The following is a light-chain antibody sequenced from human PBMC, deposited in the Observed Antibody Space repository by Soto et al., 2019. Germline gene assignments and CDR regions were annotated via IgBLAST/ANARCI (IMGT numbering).Light chain of an antibody. CDR1: QTISTW. CDR2: KAS. CDR3: QQYGSSPPT. V-gene: IGKV1-5*03. J-gene: IGKJ4*01. Sequence: IHMPQTPCTLSASIGDRSTITSRASQTISTWLAWYQQEPGKAPKLLIHKASSLQSGVPSRFSGSGSGTEFTLTISSLQPDDFAVYYCQQYGSSPPTFGGGTKVDIK.